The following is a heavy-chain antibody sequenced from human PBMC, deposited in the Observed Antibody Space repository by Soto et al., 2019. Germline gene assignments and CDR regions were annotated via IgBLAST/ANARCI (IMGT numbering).Heavy chain of an antibody. CDR2: IYHTGST. CDR3: ARYRFSGNRWSKFDY. Sequence: KPSETLSLTCTVSGVTVSSDAYYWSWIHQHPGKGLEWIGNIYHTGSTYYSPSLKSRIAISLDASKNQFSLTLTSVTAADTAVYFCARYRFSGNRWSKFDYWGQGTLVTVSS. CDR1: GVTVSSDAYY. V-gene: IGHV4-31*03. D-gene: IGHD3-16*02. J-gene: IGHJ4*02.